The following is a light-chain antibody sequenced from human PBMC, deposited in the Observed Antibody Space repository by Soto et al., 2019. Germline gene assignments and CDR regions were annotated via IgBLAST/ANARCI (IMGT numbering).Light chain of an antibody. J-gene: IGKJ5*01. CDR3: QQRKYWTPIT. Sequence: ETVLTQSPATLSLSPGERATLSCRASQSIEKYLSCYQQKPGQAPRLLIYDASNRATGIPARFSGSGSGTDFTLTISSLEPEDFAVYYCQQRKYWTPITFGQGTRLEIK. CDR1: QSIEKY. CDR2: DAS. V-gene: IGKV3-11*01.